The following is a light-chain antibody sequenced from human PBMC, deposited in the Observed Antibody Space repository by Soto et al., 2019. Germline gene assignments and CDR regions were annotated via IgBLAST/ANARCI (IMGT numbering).Light chain of an antibody. Sequence: EIVMTQSPATLSVSPGERATLSCRASQSVSSNLVWYQQKPGQAPRLLIYGASTRATGIPARFGGSGSGTDFTLTISSLQSEDFAVYYCQQCNLWPQTFGQGTNVEIK. V-gene: IGKV3-15*01. CDR2: GAS. CDR1: QSVSSN. J-gene: IGKJ1*01. CDR3: QQCNLWPQT.